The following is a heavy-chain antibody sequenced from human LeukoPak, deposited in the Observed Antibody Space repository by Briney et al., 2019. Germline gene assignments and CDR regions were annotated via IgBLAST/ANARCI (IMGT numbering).Heavy chain of an antibody. D-gene: IGHD3-22*01. J-gene: IGHJ4*02. CDR2: IKQDGSEK. V-gene: IGHV3-7*01. CDR3: ARDPAYYYDSSGYLDY. Sequence: GGSLRLSCAASGFTFSSYWMSWVRQAPGKGLEWVANIKQDGSEKYYVDSVKGRFTISRDNAKNSLYLQTNSLRAEDTAVYYCARDPAYYYDSSGYLDYWGQGTLVTVSS. CDR1: GFTFSSYW.